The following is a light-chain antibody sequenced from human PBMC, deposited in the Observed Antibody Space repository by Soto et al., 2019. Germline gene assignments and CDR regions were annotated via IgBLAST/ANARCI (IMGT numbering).Light chain of an antibody. V-gene: IGLV6-57*01. CDR3: QSYDANNQV. CDR2: EDN. J-gene: IGLJ3*02. Sequence: NFMLTQPHSVSESPGKTVIISGTRSSGSIASNSVQWYQQRPGSSPTTLIYEDNQRPSGVPDRFSGSIDSSSNSASLTISGLETEDEADYYCQSYDANNQVFGGGTKRTVL. CDR1: SGSIASNS.